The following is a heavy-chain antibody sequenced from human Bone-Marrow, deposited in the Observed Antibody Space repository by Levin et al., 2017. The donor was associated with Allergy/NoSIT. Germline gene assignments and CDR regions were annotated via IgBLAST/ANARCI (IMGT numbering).Heavy chain of an antibody. Sequence: GGSLRLSCAASGFTFSSYAMHWVRQAPGKGLEWVAVISYDGSNKYYADSVKGRFTISRDNSKNTLYLQMNSLRAEDTAVYYCARDHRLGWLLFSGEVGRPIYYDGMDVWGQGTTVTVSS. V-gene: IGHV3-30-3*01. D-gene: IGHD3-3*01. J-gene: IGHJ6*02. CDR2: ISYDGSNK. CDR3: ARDHRLGWLLFSGEVGRPIYYDGMDV. CDR1: GFTFSSYA.